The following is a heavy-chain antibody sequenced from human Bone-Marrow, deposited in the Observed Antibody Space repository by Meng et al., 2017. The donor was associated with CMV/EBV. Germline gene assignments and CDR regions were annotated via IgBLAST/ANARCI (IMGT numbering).Heavy chain of an antibody. CDR2: ISGGGGSA. Sequence: ASGFGFASYAMTWVRQAPGKGLEWVAGISGGGGSAHYAESVKGRFTVSRDNSKTTLYLQMNTLRADDTALYYCTQDMAFFSSSNHVAWGQGVLVTVSS. CDR3: TQDMAFFSSSNHVA. J-gene: IGHJ5*02. D-gene: IGHD6-6*01. CDR1: GFGFASYA. V-gene: IGHV3-23*01.